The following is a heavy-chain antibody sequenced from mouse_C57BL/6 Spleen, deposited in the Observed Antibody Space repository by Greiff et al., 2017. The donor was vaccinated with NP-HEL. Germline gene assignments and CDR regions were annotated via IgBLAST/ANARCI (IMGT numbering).Heavy chain of an antibody. CDR3: ARYDYETGYYAMDY. D-gene: IGHD2-4*01. CDR1: GYTFTSYW. J-gene: IGHJ4*01. V-gene: IGHV1-69*01. CDR2: IDPSVSYT. Sequence: QVQLQQPGAELVMPGASVKLSCKASGYTFTSYWMHWVKQRPGQGLEWIGEIDPSVSYTNYNQKFKGKSTLTVDKSSSTAYMHLSSLTSEDSAVYYCARYDYETGYYAMDYWGQGTSVTVAS.